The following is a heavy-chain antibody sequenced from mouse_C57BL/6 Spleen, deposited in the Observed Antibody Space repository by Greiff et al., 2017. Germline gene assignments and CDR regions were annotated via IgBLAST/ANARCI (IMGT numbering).Heavy chain of an antibody. D-gene: IGHD1-1*01. CDR1: GYAFTNYL. J-gene: IGHJ1*03. CDR2: INPGSGGT. Sequence: VQLVESGAELVRPGTSVKVSCKASGYAFTNYLIEWVKQRPGQGLEWIGVINPGSGGTNYNEKFKGKATLTADKSSSTAYMQLSSLTSEDSAVYFCARDYGRSYFDVWGTGTTVTVSS. CDR3: ARDYGRSYFDV. V-gene: IGHV1-54*01.